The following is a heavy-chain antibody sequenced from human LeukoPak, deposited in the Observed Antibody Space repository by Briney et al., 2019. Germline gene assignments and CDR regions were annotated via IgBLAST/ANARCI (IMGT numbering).Heavy chain of an antibody. CDR2: IYYSGST. CDR1: GGSISSSSYY. CDR3: AREDCGGGSCYSVKGHYFDY. Sequence: PSETLSLTCTVSGGSISSSSYYWGWIRQPPGKGLEWIGSIYYSGSTYYNPSLKSRVTISVDTSKNQFSLKLSSVTAADTAVYYCAREDCGGGSCYSVKGHYFDYWGQGTLVTVSS. J-gene: IGHJ4*02. D-gene: IGHD2-15*01. V-gene: IGHV4-39*02.